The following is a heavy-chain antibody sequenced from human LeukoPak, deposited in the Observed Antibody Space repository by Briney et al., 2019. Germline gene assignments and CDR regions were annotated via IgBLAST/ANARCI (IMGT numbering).Heavy chain of an antibody. Sequence: SQTLSLTCTVSGGSISSGGYCWSWIRQHPGKGLEWIGYIYYSGSTYYNPSLKSRVTISVDTSKNQFSLKLSSVTAADTAVYYCARLRSGMDVWGQGTTVTVSS. CDR1: GGSISSGGYC. J-gene: IGHJ6*02. V-gene: IGHV4-31*03. CDR3: ARLRSGMDV. CDR2: IYYSGST.